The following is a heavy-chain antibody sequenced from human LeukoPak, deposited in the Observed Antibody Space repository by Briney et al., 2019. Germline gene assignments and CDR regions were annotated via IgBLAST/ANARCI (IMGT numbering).Heavy chain of an antibody. J-gene: IGHJ4*02. Sequence: GGSLRLSCTASGFTFSTYSMNWVRQAPGKGLEWVSLIYSGGSTYYADSVEGRFTISRDYSKNTLYLQMNSLRAEDTAVYYCARRGYDYGSPFDYWGQGTLVTVSS. V-gene: IGHV3-53*01. D-gene: IGHD5-18*01. CDR1: GFTFSTYS. CDR2: IYSGGST. CDR3: ARRGYDYGSPFDY.